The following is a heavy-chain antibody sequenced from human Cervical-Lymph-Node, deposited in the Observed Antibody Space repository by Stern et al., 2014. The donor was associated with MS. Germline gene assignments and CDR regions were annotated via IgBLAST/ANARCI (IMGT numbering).Heavy chain of an antibody. Sequence: VQLEESGAEVKKPGASVKVSCKASGYTFTRYYVHWVRQAPGQGLEWMGIINPIGSRTNYTQRFQGRVTMTRDTSTSTVYMEMSSLRSEDTAVYYCARVGSGSGSHYWGQGTLVTVSS. CDR3: ARVGSGSGSHY. D-gene: IGHD3-10*01. CDR1: GYTFTRYY. V-gene: IGHV1-46*01. J-gene: IGHJ4*02. CDR2: INPIGSRT.